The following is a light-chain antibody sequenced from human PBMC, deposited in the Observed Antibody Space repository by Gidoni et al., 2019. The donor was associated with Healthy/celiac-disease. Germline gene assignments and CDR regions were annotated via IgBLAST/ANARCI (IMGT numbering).Light chain of an antibody. CDR2: AAS. V-gene: IGKV1-39*01. CDR1: QSISSY. CDR3: QRSYSNFT. J-gene: IGKJ3*01. Sequence: DIQMTQSPSSLSASVGDRVTITCRASQSISSYLNWYQQKPGKAPKLLIYAASSLQSGVPSRFSCGTSLTDFTRTINSLQPEDFSTYYGQRSYSNFTFGPGTKVDIK.